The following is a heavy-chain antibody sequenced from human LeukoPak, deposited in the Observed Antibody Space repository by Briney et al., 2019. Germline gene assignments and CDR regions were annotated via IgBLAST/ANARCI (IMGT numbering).Heavy chain of an antibody. CDR3: ASSSDSSGWSFDY. Sequence: GGSLRLSCAASGFTVSSNYMSWVRQAPGKGLEWVSVIYSGGTTYYADSVKGRFTISRDNSKNTLYLQMNSLTAEDTAVYYCASSSDSSGWSFDYWGQGTLVTASS. CDR2: IYSGGTT. D-gene: IGHD6-19*01. J-gene: IGHJ4*02. V-gene: IGHV3-53*01. CDR1: GFTVSSNY.